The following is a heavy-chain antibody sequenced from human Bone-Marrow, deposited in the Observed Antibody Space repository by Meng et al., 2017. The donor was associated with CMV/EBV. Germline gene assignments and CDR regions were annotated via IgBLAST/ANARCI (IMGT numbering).Heavy chain of an antibody. CDR3: AKEGDSSFFSYYYGMNV. CDR1: GFTFSSYG. CDR2: IRYDGSNK. V-gene: IGHV3-30*02. J-gene: IGHJ6*02. Sequence: GESLKISCAASGFTFSSYGMHWVRQAPGKGLEWVAFIRYDGSNKYYADSVKGRFTISRDNSKNTLYLQMNSLRAEDTAVYYCAKEGDSSFFSYYYGMNVWGQGPTVPVSS. D-gene: IGHD6-19*01.